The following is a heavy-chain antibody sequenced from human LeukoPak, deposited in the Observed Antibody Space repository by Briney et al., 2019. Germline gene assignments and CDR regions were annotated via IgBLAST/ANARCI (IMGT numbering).Heavy chain of an antibody. Sequence: GRSLRLSCAASGFTFGNYGMHWVRQAPGKGLEWVAVIWYDGSNKYYADSVKGRFTISRDNSKNTLYLQMNSLRGEDTAVYYCAREVLVYTAMVGFDPWGQGTLVTVSS. V-gene: IGHV3-33*01. CDR2: IWYDGSNK. CDR1: GFTFGNYG. J-gene: IGHJ5*02. CDR3: AREVLVYTAMVGFDP. D-gene: IGHD5-18*01.